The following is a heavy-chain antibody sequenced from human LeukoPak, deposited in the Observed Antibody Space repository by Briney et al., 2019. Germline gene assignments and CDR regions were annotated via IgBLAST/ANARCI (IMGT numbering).Heavy chain of an antibody. J-gene: IGHJ5*02. D-gene: IGHD2-2*02. CDR2: IIPILGIA. V-gene: IGHV1-69*04. Sequence: VASVKVSCKASGGTFSSYAISWVRQAPGQVLEWMGRIIPILGIANYAQKFQGRVTITADKSTSTAYMELSSLRSEDTAVYYCARSARYCSSTSCYIYNWFDPWGQGTLVTVSS. CDR1: GGTFSSYA. CDR3: ARSARYCSSTSCYIYNWFDP.